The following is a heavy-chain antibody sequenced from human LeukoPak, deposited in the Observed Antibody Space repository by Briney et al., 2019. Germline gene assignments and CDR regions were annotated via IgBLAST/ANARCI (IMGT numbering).Heavy chain of an antibody. Sequence: GGSLRLSCAASGFTFSSYGMSWVRQSPGKGLEWVSGISGGSGTTYYAYYADSVKGRFTISRDNSKNTLYLQMNSLRAEDTAVYYCAKFDEALTGYFGYWGQGTLVTVSS. CDR1: GFTFSSYG. V-gene: IGHV3-23*01. J-gene: IGHJ4*02. D-gene: IGHD3-9*01. CDR2: ISGGSGTTYYA. CDR3: AKFDEALTGYFGY.